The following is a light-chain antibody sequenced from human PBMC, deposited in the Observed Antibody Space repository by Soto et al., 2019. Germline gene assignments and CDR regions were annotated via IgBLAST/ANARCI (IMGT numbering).Light chain of an antibody. CDR1: QSLSSRY. CDR3: QQRSNWPPIT. J-gene: IGKJ5*01. CDR2: GAS. V-gene: IGKV3D-20*02. Sequence: EIVLTQSPGTLSLSPGERATLSCRASQSLSSRYVARHQQKPGQAPRLFIYGASSRATGIPDRFSGGGSGTDFTLTIDNLEPEDFAIYYCQQRSNWPPITFGQGTRLEIK.